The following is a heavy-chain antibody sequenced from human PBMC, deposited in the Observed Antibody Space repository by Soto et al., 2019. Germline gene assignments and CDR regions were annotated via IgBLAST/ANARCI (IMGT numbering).Heavy chain of an antibody. D-gene: IGHD1-20*01. CDR1: AYIFTDYF. J-gene: IGHJ2*01. V-gene: IGHV1-2*02. Sequence: ASVKVSCKTSAYIFTDYFMHWVRQAPGQGLEWMGWINPNSGGTKYAQKFQGRVTMTRDTSISTAYMELSRLTSDDTAIFYCARGKEVSGNWFLDLCGRGTQVTVPS. CDR2: INPNSGGT. CDR3: ARGKEVSGNWFLDL.